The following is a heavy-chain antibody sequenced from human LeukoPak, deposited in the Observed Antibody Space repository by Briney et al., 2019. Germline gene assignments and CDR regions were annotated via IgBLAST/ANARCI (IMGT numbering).Heavy chain of an antibody. CDR3: ARAFDY. CDR1: GFTFSNYA. J-gene: IGHJ4*02. V-gene: IGHV3-30-3*01. Sequence: GRSLRLSCAASGFTFSNYAMHWVRQAPGKGLEWVAVISYDGDNKYYTNSVKGRFTISRDNSKNTLYLQMNSLRDEDTAVYYCARAFDYWGQGTLVAVSS. CDR2: ISYDGDNK.